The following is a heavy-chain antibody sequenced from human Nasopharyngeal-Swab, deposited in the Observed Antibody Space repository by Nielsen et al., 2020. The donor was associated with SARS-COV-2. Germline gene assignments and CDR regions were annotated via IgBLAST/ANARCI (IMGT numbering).Heavy chain of an antibody. V-gene: IGHV1-46*01. D-gene: IGHD3-22*01. CDR3: ARLLTNDSSGYYYEY. J-gene: IGHJ4*02. CDR1: GYTFTG. Sequence: SVKVSCKASGYTFTGWVRQAPGQGLEWMGIINPSGGSTTYAQKFQDRVTMTRDTFTRTVYMELTSLRSEDTAMYYCARLLTNDSSGYYYEYWGQGTLVTVSS. CDR2: INPSGGST.